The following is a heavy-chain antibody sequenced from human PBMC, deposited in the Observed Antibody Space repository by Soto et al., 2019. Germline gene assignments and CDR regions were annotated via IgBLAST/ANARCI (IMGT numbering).Heavy chain of an antibody. J-gene: IGHJ6*03. Sequence: GGSLRLSCASSGFTFSSYAMSLVRQAPGKGLEWVSAISGSGGSTYYADSVKGRFTISRDNSKNTLYLQMNSLRAEDTAVYYCAKAGGMDVSGKKRWGYYYYYYMDVWGKGTTVTVSS. CDR1: GFTFSSYA. D-gene: IGHD3-10*01. V-gene: IGHV3-23*01. CDR3: AKAGGMDVSGKKRWGYYYYYYMDV. CDR2: ISGSGGST.